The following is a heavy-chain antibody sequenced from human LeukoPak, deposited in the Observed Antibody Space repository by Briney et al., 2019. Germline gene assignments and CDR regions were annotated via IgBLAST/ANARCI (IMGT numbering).Heavy chain of an antibody. Sequence: GGSLRLSCAASAFTFSRYAMSWVRQAPGKGLEWVSAISGSGDSTYYADSVKGLLTISLANFKNTLYLQMNSLSAEDTALYYCAFNHLFEYWGQGTLVTVSS. CDR1: AFTFSRYA. J-gene: IGHJ4*02. CDR3: AFNHLFEY. CDR2: ISGSGDST. V-gene: IGHV3-23*01. D-gene: IGHD1-14*01.